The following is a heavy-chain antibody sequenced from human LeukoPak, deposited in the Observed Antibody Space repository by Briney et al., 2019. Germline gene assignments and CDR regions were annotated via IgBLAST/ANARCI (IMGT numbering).Heavy chain of an antibody. D-gene: IGHD3-22*01. CDR1: GFTFSHNG. Sequence: GGSLRLSCAASGFTFSHNGMPCVRQAPGKGLVWVSRIYSDGSSPTYADSVKGRFTISRDNSKNTLYLQMNSLRAEDTAVYYGEKSKTYYYASHGYYLVASWGQGTLLTVSS. V-gene: IGHV3-74*01. CDR2: IYSDGSSP. CDR3: EKSKTYYYASHGYYLVAS. J-gene: IGHJ5*02.